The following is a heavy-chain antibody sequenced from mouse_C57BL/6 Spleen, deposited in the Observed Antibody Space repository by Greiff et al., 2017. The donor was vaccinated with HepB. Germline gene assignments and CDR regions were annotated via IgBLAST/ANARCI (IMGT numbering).Heavy chain of an antibody. CDR3: SRTDWDDAMDY. V-gene: IGHV5-17*01. CDR1: GFTFSDYG. J-gene: IGHJ4*01. Sequence: EVQGVESGGGLVKPGGSLKPPCAASGFTFSDYGMHWGRQAPEKGLEWVAYISSGSSTIYYADTVEGRFTITRDNAKNNLFLQMTSLRSEAAAMYYCSRTDWDDAMDYWGQGTSVTVSS. D-gene: IGHD4-1*01. CDR2: ISSGSSTI.